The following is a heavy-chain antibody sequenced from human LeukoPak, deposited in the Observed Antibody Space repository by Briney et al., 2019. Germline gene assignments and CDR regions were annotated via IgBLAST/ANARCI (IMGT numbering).Heavy chain of an antibody. CDR2: IHYSGST. CDR3: AGGHGSGSWDIDY. V-gene: IGHV4-59*01. CDR1: GGSISSYY. J-gene: IGHJ4*02. D-gene: IGHD3-10*01. Sequence: SETLSLTCTVSGGSISSYYWSWIRQPPGKGLEWIGYIHYSGSTNYNPSLKSRVTISVDTSKNQFSLKLSSVTAADTAVYYCAGGHGSGSWDIDYWGQGTLVTVSS.